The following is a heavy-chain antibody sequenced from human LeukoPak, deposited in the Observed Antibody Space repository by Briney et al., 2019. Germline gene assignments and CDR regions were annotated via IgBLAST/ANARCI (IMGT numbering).Heavy chain of an antibody. CDR3: ARANRGGAFDI. D-gene: IGHD3-10*01. V-gene: IGHV4-59*01. CDR1: GGSISSYY. J-gene: IGHJ3*02. Sequence: SETLSLTCTVSGGSISSYYWSWIRQPPGKGLEWIGYIYYSGSTNYNPSLKSRVTISADTSKNQFSLKLSSVTAADTAVYYCARANRGGAFDIWGQGTMVTVSS. CDR2: IYYSGST.